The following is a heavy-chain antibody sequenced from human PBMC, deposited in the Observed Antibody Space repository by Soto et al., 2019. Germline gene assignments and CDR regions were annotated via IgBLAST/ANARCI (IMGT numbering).Heavy chain of an antibody. CDR3: ARDTGDGNFGF. D-gene: IGHD7-27*01. V-gene: IGHV1-3*01. CDR2: INAGYGNT. Sequence: ASVKVSCKASGYTFSSYAMHWVRQAPGQRLEWMGWINAGYGNTKSSQKFQDRVTISRDTSASTAYMELTSLRSEDTAVYYCARDTGDGNFGFWGPGTLVTVSS. J-gene: IGHJ4*02. CDR1: GYTFSSYA.